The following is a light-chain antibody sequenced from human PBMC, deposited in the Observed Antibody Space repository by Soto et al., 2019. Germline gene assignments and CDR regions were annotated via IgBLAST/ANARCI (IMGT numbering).Light chain of an antibody. CDR3: QQYNNWPPEIT. V-gene: IGKV3-15*01. CDR2: GAS. CDR1: QSISSD. J-gene: IGKJ5*01. Sequence: EIAMTQSPAALSVSPGEGATLSCRASQSISSDLAWYQQKPGQAPRLLIYGASTRATGIPARFSGSGSGTDFTLTISSLQSEDFAVYYCQQYNNWPPEITFGQGTRLEIK.